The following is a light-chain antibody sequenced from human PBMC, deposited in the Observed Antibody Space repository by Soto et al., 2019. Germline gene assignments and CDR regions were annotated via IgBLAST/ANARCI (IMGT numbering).Light chain of an antibody. J-gene: IGKJ1*01. CDR1: QRINW. V-gene: IGKV1-5*03. Sequence: DIQMTQSPSTLSASVGDRVTITCRASQRINWLAWYQQKPGKAPKLLIYKVSILESGVPSRFSGSGSGTEFTLTISSLQPDDFATYYCQQYNTYPWTFGQGTKVEIK. CDR2: KVS. CDR3: QQYNTYPWT.